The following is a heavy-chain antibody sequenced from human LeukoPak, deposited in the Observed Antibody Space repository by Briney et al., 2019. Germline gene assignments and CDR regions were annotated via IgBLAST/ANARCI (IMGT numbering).Heavy chain of an antibody. CDR2: IYHRGTT. V-gene: IGHV4-30-2*01. CDR3: ARVRDPYYYYMDV. D-gene: IGHD5-24*01. J-gene: IGHJ6*03. Sequence: SETLSLTCTVSGGSIGIDDYYWTWIRQPPGKGLEWIGYIYHRGTTYYNPSLESRVTISVDRSKNRFSLKLSSVTAADTAMFYCARVRDPYYYYMDVWGKGTTVTVSS. CDR1: GGSIGIDDYY.